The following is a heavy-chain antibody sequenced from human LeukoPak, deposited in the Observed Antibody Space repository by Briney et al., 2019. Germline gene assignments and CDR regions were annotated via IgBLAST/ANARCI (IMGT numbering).Heavy chain of an antibody. CDR2: IYHSGST. CDR3: ARRPLELYNWFDP. J-gene: IGHJ5*02. Sequence: PSETLSLTCAVSGYSISSGYYWGWIRQPPGEGLEWIGSIYHSGSTYYNPSLKSRVTISVDTSKNQFSLKLSSVTAADTALYYCARRPLELYNWFDPWGQGDLVTVSS. CDR1: GYSISSGYY. D-gene: IGHD1-7*01. V-gene: IGHV4-38-2*01.